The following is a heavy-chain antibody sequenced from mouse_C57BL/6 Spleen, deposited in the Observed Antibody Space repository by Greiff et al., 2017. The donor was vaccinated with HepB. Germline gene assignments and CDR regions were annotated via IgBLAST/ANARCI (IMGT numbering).Heavy chain of an antibody. Sequence: DVHLVESGGGLVKPGGSLKLSCAASGFTFSDYGMHWVRQAPEKGLEWVAYISSGSSTIYYADTVKGRFTISRDNAKNTLFLQMTSLRSEDTAMYYCARSKVWYFDVWGTGTTVTVSS. V-gene: IGHV5-17*01. CDR1: GFTFSDYG. D-gene: IGHD1-3*01. CDR3: ARSKVWYFDV. J-gene: IGHJ1*03. CDR2: ISSGSSTI.